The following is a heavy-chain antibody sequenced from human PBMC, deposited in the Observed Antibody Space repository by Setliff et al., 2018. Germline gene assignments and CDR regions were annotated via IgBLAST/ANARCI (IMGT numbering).Heavy chain of an antibody. J-gene: IGHJ4*02. Sequence: SETLSLTCNVSGGSISSGGDYWSWIRQHPVKGLEWIGYIYYSGTANYSPSLRSRLTISVDTSKNQFSLQLRSVTAADTAVYYCARGGTFPYFDFWGQGAPVTVSS. V-gene: IGHV4-61*08. CDR1: GGSISSGGDY. CDR2: IYYSGTA. CDR3: ARGGTFPYFDF. D-gene: IGHD5-12*01.